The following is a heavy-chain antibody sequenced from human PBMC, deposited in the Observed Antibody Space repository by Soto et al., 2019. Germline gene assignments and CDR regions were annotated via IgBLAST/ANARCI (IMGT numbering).Heavy chain of an antibody. V-gene: IGHV3-7*05. CDR1: GFTFSSYW. D-gene: IGHD6-19*01. CDR2: IKQDGGEK. CDR3: AGGCGWVSDN. J-gene: IGHJ4*02. Sequence: EVQLVESGGGLVQPGGSLRLSCAASGFTFSSYWMSWVRQAPGKGLEWVANIKQDGGEKNYLESVRGRFTISRDNAKKSLYLEMNSLSAEDTAVYCCAGGCGWVSDNWGQGTMVTVSS.